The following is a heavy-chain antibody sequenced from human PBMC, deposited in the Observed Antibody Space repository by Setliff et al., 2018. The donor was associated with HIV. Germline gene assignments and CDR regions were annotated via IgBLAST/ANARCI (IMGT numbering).Heavy chain of an antibody. CDR2: IYTSGST. Sequence: PSETLSLTCTVSGGSISSGGPGYYWGRVRQPPGGGLEWIGRIYTSGSTDYNPSLKSRVTMSVDTSKNQFSLKLSSVTAADTAVYYCARGGYYYYFGVDVWGQGTTVTVSS. CDR1: GGSISSGGPGYY. V-gene: IGHV4-61*02. J-gene: IGHJ6*02. D-gene: IGHD3-16*01. CDR3: ARGGYYYYFGVDV.